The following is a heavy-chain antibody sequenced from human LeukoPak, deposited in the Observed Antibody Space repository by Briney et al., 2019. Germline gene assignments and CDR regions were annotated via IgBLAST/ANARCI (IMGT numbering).Heavy chain of an antibody. V-gene: IGHV3-48*03. CDR2: ISSSGSTI. D-gene: IGHD3-16*01. CDR1: AFTFSSYE. Sequence: GGSLRLSCAASAFTFSSYEMNWVRQAPRKGLEWVSYISSSGSTIYYADSVKGRFTISRDNAKNSLYLQMNSLRAEDTAVYYCATGAYTAAVSPPSYNYYYGMDVWGQGPRSPSP. CDR3: ATGAYTAAVSPPSYNYYYGMDV. J-gene: IGHJ6*02.